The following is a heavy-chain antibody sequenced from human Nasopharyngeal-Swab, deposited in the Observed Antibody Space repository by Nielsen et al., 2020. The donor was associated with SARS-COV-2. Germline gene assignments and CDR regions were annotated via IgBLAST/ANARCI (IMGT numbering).Heavy chain of an antibody. J-gene: IGHJ4*02. CDR2: IYYSGST. CDR3: ARGGDGYNWTFDY. V-gene: IGHV4-59*08. D-gene: IGHD5-24*01. Sequence: SETLSLTCTVSGGSISNSYWSWIRQPPGKGLEWIGYIYYSGSTNYNPSLKSRVTISVDTSKNQFSLKLSSVTAADTAVYYCARGGDGYNWTFDYWGQGTLVTVSS. CDR1: GGSISNSY.